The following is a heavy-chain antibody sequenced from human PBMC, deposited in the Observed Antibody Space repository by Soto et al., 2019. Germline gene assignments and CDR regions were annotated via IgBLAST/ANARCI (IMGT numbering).Heavy chain of an antibody. V-gene: IGHV1-18*01. J-gene: IGHJ4*02. Sequence: ASVKVSCKASGYTFTSYGISWVRQAPGQGLERMGRISAYNGNTNYAQKLQGIVTMTTDTSTSTAYMDLCSLRSDDTAVYYCARSELGYCSSTSCYLRSPCHFDYWGQGTLVTVSS. D-gene: IGHD2-2*01. CDR1: GYTFTSYG. CDR3: ARSELGYCSSTSCYLRSPCHFDY. CDR2: ISAYNGNT.